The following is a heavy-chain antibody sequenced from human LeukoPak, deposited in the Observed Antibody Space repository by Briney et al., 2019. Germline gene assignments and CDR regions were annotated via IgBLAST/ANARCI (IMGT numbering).Heavy chain of an antibody. V-gene: IGHV4-59*08. Sequence: SETLSLTRTVSGASISSYYWSWIRQPPGKGLEWIGYISYSGSTNYNPSLKSRVTISADTPKNQVSLTLSSVTAADTAVYYCARHPELYFFDYWGQGTLVTVSS. CDR1: GASISSYY. CDR3: ARHPELYFFDY. D-gene: IGHD3-10*01. CDR2: ISYSGST. J-gene: IGHJ4*02.